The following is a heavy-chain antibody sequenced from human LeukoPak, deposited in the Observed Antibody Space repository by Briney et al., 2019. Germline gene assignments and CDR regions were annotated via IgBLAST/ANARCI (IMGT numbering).Heavy chain of an antibody. CDR3: AKNRDSSDYPRDFDY. V-gene: IGHV3-30*02. Sequence: EAGGSLGLSCAASRFTFSSYGMHWVRQTPGERLEWVAFIRHDGSYQQYADSVKGRFTVSRDNSKDTVYLQMNSLRTEDTAVYYCAKNRDSSDYPRDFDYWGQGALVTVSS. J-gene: IGHJ4*02. CDR2: IRHDGSYQ. D-gene: IGHD6-19*01. CDR1: RFTFSSYG.